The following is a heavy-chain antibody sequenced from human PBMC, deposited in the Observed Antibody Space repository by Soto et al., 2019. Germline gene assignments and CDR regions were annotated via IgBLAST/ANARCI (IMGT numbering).Heavy chain of an antibody. D-gene: IGHD2-21*02. Sequence: SVKVSCKASGYTFTSYAMHWVRQAPGQGLEWMGGIIPIFGTANYAQKFQGRVTITADASTSTAYMELSTLRSEDTAVYYCARDGAYCGGDCYFDPWGQGPLVTV. CDR3: ARDGAYCGGDCYFDP. CDR2: IIPIFGTA. CDR1: GYTFTSYA. J-gene: IGHJ5*02. V-gene: IGHV1-69*13.